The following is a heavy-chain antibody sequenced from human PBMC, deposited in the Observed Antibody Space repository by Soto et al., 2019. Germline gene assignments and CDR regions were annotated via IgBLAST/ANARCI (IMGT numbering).Heavy chain of an antibody. CDR3: ARESYDYIWGSYRLNAFDI. CDR1: GYTFTSYG. V-gene: IGHV1-18*01. J-gene: IGHJ3*02. Sequence: ASVKVSCKASGYTFTSYGISWVRQAPGQGLEWMGWISAYNGNTNYAQKLQGRVTMTTDTSTSTAYMELRSLRSDDTAVYYCARESYDYIWGSYRLNAFDIWGQGTMVTVSS. D-gene: IGHD3-16*02. CDR2: ISAYNGNT.